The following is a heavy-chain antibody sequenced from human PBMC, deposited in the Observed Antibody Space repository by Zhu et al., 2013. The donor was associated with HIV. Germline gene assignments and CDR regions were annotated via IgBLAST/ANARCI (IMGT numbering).Heavy chain of an antibody. Sequence: QVQLVQSGAEVKKPGSSVRVSCKASGGTFSNYAVSWVRQAPGQGLEWMGGISPIFGTTDYAQKFQGRVTITADRSTSTAYLELRSLRSEDTAVYYCARRQHGSGHAFDIVGQGTSGTPSLQ. CDR3: ARRQHGSGHAFDI. V-gene: IGHV1-69*06. CDR2: ISPIFGTT. J-gene: IGHJ3*02. D-gene: IGHD6-19*01. CDR1: GGTFSNYA.